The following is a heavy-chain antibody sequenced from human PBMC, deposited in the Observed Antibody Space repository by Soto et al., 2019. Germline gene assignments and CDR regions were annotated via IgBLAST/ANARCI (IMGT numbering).Heavy chain of an antibody. J-gene: IGHJ4*02. CDR2: INLAGGT. V-gene: IGHV4-34*01. Sequence: PSETLSLTCAVYGGSFSGYYWSWIRQPPGKGLEWIGEINLAGGTNYNPSLKSRVTISIDKSNNQFFLKLTSVTAADKAVYYCARNQRIYDILTGYYKGPFDSWGQGTLVTVSS. D-gene: IGHD3-9*01. CDR3: ARNQRIYDILTGYYKGPFDS. CDR1: GGSFSGYY.